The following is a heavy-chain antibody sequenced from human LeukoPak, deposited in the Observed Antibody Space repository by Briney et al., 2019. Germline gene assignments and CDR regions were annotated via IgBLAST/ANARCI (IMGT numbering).Heavy chain of an antibody. CDR2: IYYSGST. Sequence: SETLSLTCTVSGGSISNYYWTWIRQPPGKGLEWIGYIYYSGSTNYNPSLKSRITISVDTSKSQFSLKLSSVTAADTAVYYCARAPSYYGDYRAAAFDIWGQGTMVTVSS. J-gene: IGHJ3*02. V-gene: IGHV4-59*01. CDR1: GGSISNYY. CDR3: ARAPSYYGDYRAAAFDI. D-gene: IGHD4-17*01.